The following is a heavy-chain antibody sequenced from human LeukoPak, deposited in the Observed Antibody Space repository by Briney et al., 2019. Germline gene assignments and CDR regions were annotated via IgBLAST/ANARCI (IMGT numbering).Heavy chain of an antibody. CDR1: GGSISSYY. J-gene: IGHJ4*02. CDR2: IYYSGST. Sequence: SETLSLTCTVSGGSISSYYWSWIRQTPGKGLEWIGYIYYSGSTNYNPSLNSRVTMSVDTPKNQFSLNLNSVTAADTAVYYCARGYSSSRLGKFDYWGQGTLVTISS. D-gene: IGHD6-13*01. CDR3: ARGYSSSRLGKFDY. V-gene: IGHV4-59*01.